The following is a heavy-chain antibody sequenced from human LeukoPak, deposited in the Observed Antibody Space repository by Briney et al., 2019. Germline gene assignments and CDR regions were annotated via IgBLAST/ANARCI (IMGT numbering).Heavy chain of an antibody. D-gene: IGHD2-15*01. V-gene: IGHV1-2*04. Sequence: GASVKVSCKASGYTFTGYYMHWVRQAPGQGLEWMGWINPNSGGTNYAQKFQGWVTMTRDTSISTAYMELSRLRSDDTAVYYCARGDYCSGGSYYGYYFDYWGQGTLVTVSS. CDR2: INPNSGGT. CDR1: GYTFTGYY. CDR3: ARGDYCSGGSYYGYYFDY. J-gene: IGHJ4*02.